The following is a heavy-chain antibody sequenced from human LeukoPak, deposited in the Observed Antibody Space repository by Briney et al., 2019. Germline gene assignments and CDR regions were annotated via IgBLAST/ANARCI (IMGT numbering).Heavy chain of an antibody. Sequence: PGGSLRLSCAASGFTFSSYAMSWVRQAPGKGMEWVSAISGSGDSTYYADSVKGRFTISRDNSKNTLYLQMNSLRAEDTAVYYCAKFDVRYGYYDSSGYYAPFDCWGQGTLVTVSS. D-gene: IGHD3-22*01. CDR2: ISGSGDST. CDR3: AKFDVRYGYYDSSGYYAPFDC. V-gene: IGHV3-23*01. CDR1: GFTFSSYA. J-gene: IGHJ4*02.